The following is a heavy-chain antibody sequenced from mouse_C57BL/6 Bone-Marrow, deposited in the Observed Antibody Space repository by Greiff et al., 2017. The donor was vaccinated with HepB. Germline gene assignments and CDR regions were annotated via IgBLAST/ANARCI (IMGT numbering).Heavy chain of an antibody. J-gene: IGHJ2*01. D-gene: IGHD2-10*02. V-gene: IGHV5-4*01. Sequence: EVKVVESGGGLVKPGGSLKLSCAASGFTFSSYAMSWVRQTPEKRLEWVATISDGGSYTYYPDNVKGRFTISRDNAKNNLYLQMSHLNSEDTAMYYCARDRYGKYFAYWGQGTTLTVSS. CDR1: GFTFSSYA. CDR3: ARDRYGKYFAY. CDR2: ISDGGSYT.